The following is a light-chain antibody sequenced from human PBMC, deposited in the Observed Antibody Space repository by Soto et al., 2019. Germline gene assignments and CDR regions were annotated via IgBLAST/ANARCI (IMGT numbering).Light chain of an antibody. CDR3: QEDADWPPLT. CDR1: QSVSSN. Sequence: EIVMTQSPATLSVSPGDRATLSCRASQSVSSNLAWYQQKPGQAPRLVIYGASTRATAIPARFSGSGSGTEFTLTISSLQSEDFAVYYCQEDADWPPLTFGGGTKVEIK. V-gene: IGKV3-15*01. J-gene: IGKJ4*01. CDR2: GAS.